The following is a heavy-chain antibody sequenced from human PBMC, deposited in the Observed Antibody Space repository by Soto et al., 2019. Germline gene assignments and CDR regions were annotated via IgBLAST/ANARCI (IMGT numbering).Heavy chain of an antibody. V-gene: IGHV3-48*02. J-gene: IGHJ4*02. CDR3: AVGTHYDFWSGYSGLDY. CDR2: ISSSRSTI. CDR1: GFTFSSYS. D-gene: IGHD3-3*01. Sequence: EVQLVESGGGLVQPGGSLRLSCAASGFTFSSYSMNWVRQAPGKGLEWVSYISSSRSTIYYADSVKGRFTISRDNAKNSLYLQMNSLRDEDTAVYYCAVGTHYDFWSGYSGLDYWGQGTLVTVSS.